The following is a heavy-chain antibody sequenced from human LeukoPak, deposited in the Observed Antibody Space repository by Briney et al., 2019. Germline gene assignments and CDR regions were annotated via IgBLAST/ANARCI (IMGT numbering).Heavy chain of an antibody. CDR3: ARDLSGSFDY. V-gene: IGHV3-66*03. D-gene: IGHD1-26*01. Sequence: GGSLRLSCAASGFTFSNYAMTWVRQGPGKGLEWVSVIITSGATYYADSVKGRFTISRDNSKNTLYLQMNSLRAEDTAVYYCARDLSGSFDYWGQGTLVTVSS. J-gene: IGHJ4*02. CDR1: GFTFSNYA. CDR2: IITSGAT.